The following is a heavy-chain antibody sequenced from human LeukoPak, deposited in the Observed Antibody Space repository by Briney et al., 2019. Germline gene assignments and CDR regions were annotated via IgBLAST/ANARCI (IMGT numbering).Heavy chain of an antibody. CDR2: IYHSGST. J-gene: IGHJ4*02. V-gene: IGHV4-30-2*01. CDR3: ASSGGDFPSYYFDY. CDR1: GGSISSGGYY. Sequence: SETLSLTCTVSGGSISSGGYYWSWIRQPPGKGLEWIGYIYHSGSTYYNPSLKSRVTISVDRSKNQFSLKLSSVTAADTAVYYCASSGGDFPSYYFDYWGQGTLVTVSS. D-gene: IGHD2-21*01.